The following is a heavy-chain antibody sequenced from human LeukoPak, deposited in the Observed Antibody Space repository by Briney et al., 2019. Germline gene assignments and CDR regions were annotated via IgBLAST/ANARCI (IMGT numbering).Heavy chain of an antibody. J-gene: IGHJ6*02. CDR2: INPDGSTT. Sequence: GGSLRLSCAASGFTLSTYWMHWVRQAPGKGLVWVSRINPDGSTTTYADSVEGRFTISRDNAKNTLYLQMSSLRAEDTAVYYCAKDRYYGPLSMDVWGQGTTVTVSS. V-gene: IGHV3-74*01. D-gene: IGHD3-16*01. CDR3: AKDRYYGPLSMDV. CDR1: GFTLSTYW.